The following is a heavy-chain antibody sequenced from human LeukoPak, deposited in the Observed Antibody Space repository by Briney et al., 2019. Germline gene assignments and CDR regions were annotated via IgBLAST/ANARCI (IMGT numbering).Heavy chain of an antibody. CDR2: IYSSGST. V-gene: IGHV4-39*01. CDR1: GGSISSSGYY. J-gene: IGHJ4*02. D-gene: IGHD2/OR15-2a*01. Sequence: SETLSLTCTVSGGSISSSGYYWGWIRQPPGKGLEWIGSIYSSGSTYYNPSLKSRVTISINTSKNQFSLKLNSVTAADTAVYYCVRRRQNFPIDSWGQGTLVTVSS. CDR3: VRRRQNFPIDS.